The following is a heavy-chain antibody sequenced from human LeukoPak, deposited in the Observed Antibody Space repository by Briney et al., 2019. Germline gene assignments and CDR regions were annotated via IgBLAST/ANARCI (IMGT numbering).Heavy chain of an antibody. V-gene: IGHV4-39*07. D-gene: IGHD1-20*01. CDR1: GGSINSSSYY. CDR2: IYYSGST. CDR3: ASLLTGRSRNAAYDY. J-gene: IGHJ4*02. Sequence: PSETLSLTCTVSGGSINSSSYYWGWIRQPPGKGLEWIGSIYYSGSTYYNPSLKSRVTISVDTSKNQFSLKLSSVTAADTAVYYCASLLTGRSRNAAYDYCGQGTLVTVSS.